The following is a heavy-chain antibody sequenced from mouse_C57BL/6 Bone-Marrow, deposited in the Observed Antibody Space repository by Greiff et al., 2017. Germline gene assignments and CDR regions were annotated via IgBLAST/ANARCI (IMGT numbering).Heavy chain of an antibody. J-gene: IGHJ1*01. D-gene: IGHD1-1*01. CDR1: GYTFTSYD. V-gene: IGHV1-85*01. CDR2: IYPRDGST. CDR3: ARVEFAGSSGDWDVDV. Sequence: QVQLKESGPELVKPGASVKLSCKASGYTFTSYDINWVKQRPGQGLGWIGWIYPRDGSTTYNEKVKGKATLTVDTSSSTAYMELHSLTSEDAAVYFCARVEFAGSSGDWDVDVWGAGTTVTVSA.